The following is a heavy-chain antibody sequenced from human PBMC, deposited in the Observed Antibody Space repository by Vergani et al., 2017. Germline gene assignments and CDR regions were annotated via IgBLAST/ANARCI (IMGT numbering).Heavy chain of an antibody. CDR1: GGSISAGYHS. V-gene: IGHV4-61*02. CDR2: ISASGNA. Sequence: QVQLQASGPGRVKPSQTLSLTCTMSGGSISAGYHSWSWIRQPAGKGLEWLGHISASGNASHSPSLKTRVSMSVDTSKNQFSLTVTSVTAADTAIYFCARQSGRYYSGSKVHPLRTAFDVWGHGTVVTVSS. D-gene: IGHD3-10*01. J-gene: IGHJ3*01. CDR3: ARQSGRYYSGSKVHPLRTAFDV.